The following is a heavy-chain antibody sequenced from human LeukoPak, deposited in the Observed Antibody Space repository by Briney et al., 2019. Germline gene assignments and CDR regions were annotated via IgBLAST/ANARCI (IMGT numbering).Heavy chain of an antibody. CDR3: ARGYTSPYYYDSSGYYGHYYYYYMDV. J-gene: IGHJ6*03. V-gene: IGHV4-34*01. D-gene: IGHD3-22*01. Sequence: SETLSLTCAVYGGSFSGYYWSWIRQPPGKGLEWIGEINHSGSTNYNPSLKSRVTISVDTSKDQFSLKLSSVTAADTAVYYCARGYTSPYYYDSSGYYGHYYYYYMDVWGKGTTVTVSS. CDR2: INHSGST. CDR1: GGSFSGYY.